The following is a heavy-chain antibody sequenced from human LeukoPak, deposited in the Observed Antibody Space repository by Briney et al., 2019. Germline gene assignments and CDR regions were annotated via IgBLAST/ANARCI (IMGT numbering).Heavy chain of an antibody. CDR1: GGSISSYY. Sequence: PSETLSPTCTVSGGSISSYYWSWIRQPPGKGLEWIGYIYYSGSTNYNPSLKSRVTISVDTSKNQFSLKLSSVTAADTAVYYCASIPNDAFDIWGQGTMVTVSS. J-gene: IGHJ3*02. CDR3: ASIPNDAFDI. CDR2: IYYSGST. V-gene: IGHV4-59*01.